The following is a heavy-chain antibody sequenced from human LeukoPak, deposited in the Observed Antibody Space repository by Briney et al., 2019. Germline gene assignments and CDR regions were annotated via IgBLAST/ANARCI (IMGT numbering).Heavy chain of an antibody. CDR3: ARGRQQWLVVRWFDP. Sequence: SETLSLTCTVSGGSISSSSYYWGWIRQPPGKGLEWIGSIYYSGSTYYNPSLKSRVTISVDTSKNQFSLKLSSVTAADTAVYYCARGRQQWLVVRWFDPWGQGTLVTVSS. V-gene: IGHV4-39*07. CDR1: GGSISSSSYY. D-gene: IGHD5-12*01. J-gene: IGHJ5*02. CDR2: IYYSGST.